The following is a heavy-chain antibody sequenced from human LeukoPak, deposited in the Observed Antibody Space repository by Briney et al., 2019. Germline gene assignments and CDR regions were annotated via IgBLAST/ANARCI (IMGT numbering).Heavy chain of an antibody. CDR2: INTETGNP. V-gene: IGHV7-4-1*02. D-gene: IGHD3-10*01. CDR3: ARGGYYGGSGTYGFFDY. CDR1: GYTFISYA. J-gene: IGHJ4*02. Sequence: ASVKVSCKASGYTFISYAMNWVRQAPGQGLEWMGWINTETGNPTYAQGFTGQFVFSVDTSVNTAYLQISSLRTEDTPVYYCARGGYYGGSGTYGFFDYWGQGSLVTVSS.